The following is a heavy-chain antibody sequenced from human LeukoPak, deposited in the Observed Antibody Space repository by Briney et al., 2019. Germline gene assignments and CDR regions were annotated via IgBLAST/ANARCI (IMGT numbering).Heavy chain of an antibody. Sequence: GGSLRLSCAASGFTFSNYGMHWVRQAPGKGLEWVAFIRYDGNNKYSADSVKGRFTISRDNSKNTVFLQMNSLRAEDTAVYFCAKGPYASGTYYTTYYFDYWGQGTLVTVSS. J-gene: IGHJ4*02. CDR1: GFTFSNYG. CDR3: AKGPYASGTYYTTYYFDY. D-gene: IGHD3-10*01. CDR2: IRYDGNNK. V-gene: IGHV3-30*02.